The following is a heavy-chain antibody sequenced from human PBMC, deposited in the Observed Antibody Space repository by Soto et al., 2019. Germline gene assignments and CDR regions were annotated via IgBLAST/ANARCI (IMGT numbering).Heavy chain of an antibody. J-gene: IGHJ6*02. CDR1: GGSISSGGYY. CDR2: IYYSGST. V-gene: IGHV4-61*08. Sequence: PSETLSLTCTVSGGSISSGGYYWSWIRQHPGKGLEWIGYIYYSGSTNYNPSLKSRVTISVDTSKNQFSLKLSSVTAADTAVYYCARGRSEISMDVWGQGTTVTVSS. D-gene: IGHD6-6*01. CDR3: ARGRSEISMDV.